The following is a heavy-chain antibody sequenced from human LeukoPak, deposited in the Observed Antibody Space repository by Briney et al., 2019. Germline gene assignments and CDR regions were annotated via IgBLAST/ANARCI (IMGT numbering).Heavy chain of an antibody. D-gene: IGHD4-17*01. CDR3: ARGTMTTVTYYFDY. V-gene: IGHV4-34*01. CDR1: VGSSSGYY. J-gene: IGHJ4*02. Sequence: SETLSLTCAVYVGSSSGYYWSWIRQPPRKGLWWVGGITLTGRTNYNPSLKSRVTMSVDTSKNQFSLTLSSVAAPDTAVYYCARGTMTTVTYYFDYWGQGTLVTVSS. CDR2: ITLTGRT.